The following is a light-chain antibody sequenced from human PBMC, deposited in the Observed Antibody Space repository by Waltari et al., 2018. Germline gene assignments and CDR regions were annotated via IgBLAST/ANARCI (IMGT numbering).Light chain of an antibody. CDR1: QSIGSY. Sequence: EIVLTQSPGTLSLSPGDTATLSCKASQSIGSYLAWYQRKPGQAPRLLIYDASNRAAGIPPRFSGGGSGTDFTLTISGFEPEDFAVYYCQHRNTGLTFGGGTKVEIE. V-gene: IGKV3-11*01. CDR2: DAS. CDR3: QHRNTGLT. J-gene: IGKJ4*01.